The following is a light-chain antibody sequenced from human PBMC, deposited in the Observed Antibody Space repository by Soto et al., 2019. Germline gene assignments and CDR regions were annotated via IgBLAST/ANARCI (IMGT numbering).Light chain of an antibody. CDR2: DTS. CDR1: QRISTK. J-gene: IGKJ5*01. Sequence: EIVMTQSPATLSVSPGEGASLSFRASQRISTKLAWYQHKPGQAPRLLIYDTSTRAAGIPARFTGSGSGTDFTLTISSLQSEDFAVYYCQQYNTWRSISFGQGTRL. V-gene: IGKV3-15*01. CDR3: QQYNTWRSIS.